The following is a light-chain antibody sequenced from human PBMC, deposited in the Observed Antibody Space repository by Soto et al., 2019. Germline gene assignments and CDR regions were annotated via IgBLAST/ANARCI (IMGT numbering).Light chain of an antibody. J-gene: IGLJ3*02. V-gene: IGLV2-14*01. CDR3: SSYTNRNTWV. CDR1: GSDVGGYSY. Sequence: QSALTQPASVSGSPGQSITISCTGTGSDVGGYSYVSWYQQHPGKAPKLMIYEVTLRPSGVSNRFSGSKSGNTASLTISGLQAEDEADYYCSSYTNRNTWVFGGGTKLTVL. CDR2: EVT.